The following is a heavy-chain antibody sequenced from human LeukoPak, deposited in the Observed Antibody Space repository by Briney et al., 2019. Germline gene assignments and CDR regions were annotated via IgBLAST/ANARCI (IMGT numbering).Heavy chain of an antibody. CDR1: GGSISSSSYY. V-gene: IGHV4-39*01. D-gene: IGHD1-7*01. CDR2: IYYSGST. CDR3: ARRPSTTPFDY. Sequence: PSETLSLTCTVSGGSISSSSYYWGWIRQPPGKGLEWIGSIYYSGSTYYNPSLKSRVTISVDTSKNQFSLKLSSVTAADTAVYYCARRPSTTPFDYWGQGTLVTVSS. J-gene: IGHJ4*02.